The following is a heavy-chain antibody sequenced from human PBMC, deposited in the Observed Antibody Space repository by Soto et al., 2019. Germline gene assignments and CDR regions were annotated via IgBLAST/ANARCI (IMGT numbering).Heavy chain of an antibody. J-gene: IGHJ6*02. V-gene: IGHV1-18*04. Sequence: QVHLVQSGGEVKKPGASVKVSCKASGYRFTSSGFSWVRQAPGQGLEWMGWISAYNGNTLYAQKFKGRDTMTTDTSTSTAYMELGSLRSDDTAVYYCATDPYCGSAPGCSALDAWGQGTSVTVSS. CDR3: ATDPYCGSAPGCSALDA. D-gene: IGHD2-21*01. CDR2: ISAYNGNT. CDR1: GYRFTSSG.